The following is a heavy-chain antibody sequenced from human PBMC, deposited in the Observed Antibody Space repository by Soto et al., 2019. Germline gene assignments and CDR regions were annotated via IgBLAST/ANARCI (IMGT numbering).Heavy chain of an antibody. CDR2: IIPIFGTA. V-gene: IGHV1-69*01. J-gene: IGHJ4*02. D-gene: IGHD5-12*01. CDR1: GGTFSSYA. CDR3: ANERGYSGYDPPYYFDY. Sequence: QVQLVQSGAEVKKPGSSVKVSCKASGGTFSSYAISWVRQAPGQGLEWMGGIIPIFGTANYAQKFQGRVTITADEPTSTAYMELSSLRSEDTAVYYCANERGYSGYDPPYYFDYWGQGTLVTVSS.